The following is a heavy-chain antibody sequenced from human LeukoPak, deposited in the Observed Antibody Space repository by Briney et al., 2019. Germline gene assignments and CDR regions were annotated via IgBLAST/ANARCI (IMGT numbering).Heavy chain of an antibody. CDR1: GYTFTNYD. CDR3: ARVMITFGGVIVNFDY. D-gene: IGHD3-16*02. Sequence: GASVKVSCKASGYTFTNYDINWVRQATGQGLEWMGWMNPNSGNTGYAQKFQGRVTITRNTSISTAYMELSSLRSEDTAVYYCARVMITFGGVIVNFDYWGQGTLVTVSS. V-gene: IGHV1-8*03. J-gene: IGHJ4*02. CDR2: MNPNSGNT.